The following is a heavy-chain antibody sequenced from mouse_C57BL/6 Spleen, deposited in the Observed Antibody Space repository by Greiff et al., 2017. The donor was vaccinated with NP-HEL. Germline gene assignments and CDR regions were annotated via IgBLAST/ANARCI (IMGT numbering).Heavy chain of an antibody. CDR1: GYTFTSYW. CDR3: ARGGGVTTFPFAY. V-gene: IGHV1-55*01. CDR2: IYPGSGST. J-gene: IGHJ3*01. D-gene: IGHD2-1*01. Sequence: QVQLKQPGAELVKPGASVKMSCKASGYTFTSYWITWVKQRPGQGLEWIGDIYPGSGSTNYHEKFKSKATLTVDTSSSTAYMQLSSLTSEDSAVYYCARGGGVTTFPFAYWGQGTLVTVSA.